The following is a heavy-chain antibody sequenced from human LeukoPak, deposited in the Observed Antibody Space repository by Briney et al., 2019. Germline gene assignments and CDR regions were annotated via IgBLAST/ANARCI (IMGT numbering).Heavy chain of an antibody. V-gene: IGHV5-51*01. D-gene: IGHD1-26*01. CDR3: ARQAYRGSSSHVDY. J-gene: IGHJ4*02. CDR1: GYSFTTYW. CDR2: IYPDDSDA. Sequence: PGESLKISCKGSGYSFTTYWIGWVRQVPGKGLGWMGVIYPDDSDARYSPSFQGQVTISAAKSMSTSFLQGSSLKASATVMFYCARQAYRGSSSHVDYWGQGTLVTVSS.